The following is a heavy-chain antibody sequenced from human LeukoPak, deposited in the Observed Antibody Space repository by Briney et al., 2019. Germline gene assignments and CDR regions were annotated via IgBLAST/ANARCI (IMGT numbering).Heavy chain of an antibody. V-gene: IGHV3-23*01. Sequence: PGGSLRLSCAASGFTLSSYAMSWVRQGPGKGLEWVSAISVSGNTYHADSVKGRFTISRDSSKNTLYLQMNSLRAGDAAVYYCAKGAEYVWGTYRSFDNWFDPWGQGTLVTVSS. CDR2: ISVSGNT. J-gene: IGHJ5*02. CDR3: AKGAEYVWGTYRSFDNWFDP. CDR1: GFTLSSYA. D-gene: IGHD3-16*02.